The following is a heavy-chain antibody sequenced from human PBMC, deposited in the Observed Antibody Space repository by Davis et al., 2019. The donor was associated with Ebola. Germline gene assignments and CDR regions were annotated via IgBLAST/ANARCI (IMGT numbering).Heavy chain of an antibody. D-gene: IGHD4-11*01. CDR1: GFSVGSDY. Sequence: GESLKISCAVSGFSVGSDYMNWVRQAPGKGLEWVSMIHRRGDTYYADSVKGRFTVSRDSSKNSLYLQMHGLGAEDTAVYYCARVTVTVTKRAFYYYGMDVWGPGTAVTVSS. V-gene: IGHV3-66*01. CDR3: ARVTVTVTKRAFYYYGMDV. CDR2: IHRRGDT. J-gene: IGHJ6*02.